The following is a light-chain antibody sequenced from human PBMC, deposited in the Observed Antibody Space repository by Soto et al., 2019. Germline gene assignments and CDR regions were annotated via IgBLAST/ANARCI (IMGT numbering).Light chain of an antibody. Sequence: EIVLTQSPGTLSLSPGERATLSCRASQSVSSNYLAWFQQRPGQPPRLLISGASSRATGIPDRFSGSGSGTDFTLTISRLEPEDFAVYHCQQYGAAPWTFGQGTKVDIK. CDR2: GAS. CDR1: QSVSSNY. CDR3: QQYGAAPWT. V-gene: IGKV3-20*01. J-gene: IGKJ1*01.